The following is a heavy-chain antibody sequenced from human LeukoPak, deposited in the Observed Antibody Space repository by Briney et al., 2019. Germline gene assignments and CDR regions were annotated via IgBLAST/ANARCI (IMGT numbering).Heavy chain of an antibody. V-gene: IGHV1-18*01. CDR2: ISIYNGNT. J-gene: IGHJ5*02. Sequence: RASVKVSCKASGYTFTNYGISWVRQAPGQGLEWMGWISIYNGNTDYAQKLRGRVTMTTDTSTSTAYMELRSLRSDDTAVYYCARITYDFWSGYYMPDDPWGQGTLVTVSS. CDR1: GYTFTNYG. CDR3: ARITYDFWSGYYMPDDP. D-gene: IGHD3-3*01.